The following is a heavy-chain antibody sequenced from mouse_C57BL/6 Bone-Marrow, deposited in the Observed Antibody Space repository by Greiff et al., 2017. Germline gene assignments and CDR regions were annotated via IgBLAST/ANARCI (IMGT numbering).Heavy chain of an antibody. CDR1: GFSLTSYG. V-gene: IGHV2-5*01. J-gene: IGHJ4*01. D-gene: IGHD2-2*01. CDR3: AIMVTTGYYAMDY. CDR2: IWRGGST. Sequence: QVQLQQSGPGLVQPSQSLSITCTVSGFSLTSYGVHWVRQSPGKGLEWLGVIWRGGSTDYNAAFMSRLSITKDNSKSQVFFKMNSLQADDTAIYYCAIMVTTGYYAMDYWGQGTSVTVSS.